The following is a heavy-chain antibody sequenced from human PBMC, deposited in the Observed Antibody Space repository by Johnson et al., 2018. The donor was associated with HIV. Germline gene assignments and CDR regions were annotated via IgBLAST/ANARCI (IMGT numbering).Heavy chain of an antibody. V-gene: IGHV3-13*01. CDR2: IGTAGDT. J-gene: IGHJ3*01. Sequence: VQLVESGGGLVQPGGSLRLSCAASGFTFSSYDMHWVRQATGKGLEWVSAIGTAGDTYYPGSVKGRFTISRENAKNTLYLQMNSLRAEDTAVYFCARGCRDGYTCDVFDVWGQGTRVTVSS. CDR3: ARGCRDGYTCDVFDV. CDR1: GFTFSSYD. D-gene: IGHD5-24*01.